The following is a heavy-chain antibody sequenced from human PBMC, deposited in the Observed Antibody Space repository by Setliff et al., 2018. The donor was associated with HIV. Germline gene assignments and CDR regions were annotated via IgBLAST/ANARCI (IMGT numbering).Heavy chain of an antibody. CDR1: GYTFTSYA. CDR3: ARVGQFLEPYGMDV. CDR2: INAGNGNT. D-gene: IGHD3-3*01. J-gene: IGHJ6*02. Sequence: ASVMVSCKASGYTFTSYAMHWVRQAPGQRLEWMGWINAGNGNTKYSQKFQGRVTITRDTSASTAYMELSSLRSEDTAVYYCARVGQFLEPYGMDVWGQGTTVTVSS. V-gene: IGHV1-3*01.